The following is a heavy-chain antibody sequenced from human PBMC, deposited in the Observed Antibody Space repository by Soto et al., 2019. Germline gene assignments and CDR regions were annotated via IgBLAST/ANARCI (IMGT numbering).Heavy chain of an antibody. V-gene: IGHV4-59*02. Sequence: SETLSLTCTVSGGSVSGYYWTWIRQPPGEGLEWIGYIHYSGSTNYNPSLKRRVTISIDTSKNQFSLNLSSVTAADTAIYYCARDTTAAAESWFDPWGQGTLVTVSS. CDR3: ARDTTAAAESWFDP. J-gene: IGHJ5*02. CDR1: GGSVSGYY. CDR2: IHYSGST. D-gene: IGHD6-13*01.